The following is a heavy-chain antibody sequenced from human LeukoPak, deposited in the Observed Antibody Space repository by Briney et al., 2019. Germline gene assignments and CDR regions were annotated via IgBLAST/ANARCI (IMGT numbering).Heavy chain of an antibody. Sequence: GGSLRLSCTGSGFTFGDYGMSWVRQAPGKGLEWVGFIRSKAYGGTTDYAAPVKGRFTISRDDSKNTLYLQMNSLKTEDTAVYYCTTETYQFSSGWSFDYWGQGTLVTVSS. D-gene: IGHD6-19*01. V-gene: IGHV3-49*04. J-gene: IGHJ4*02. CDR1: GFTFGDYG. CDR2: IRSKAYGGTT. CDR3: TTETYQFSSGWSFDY.